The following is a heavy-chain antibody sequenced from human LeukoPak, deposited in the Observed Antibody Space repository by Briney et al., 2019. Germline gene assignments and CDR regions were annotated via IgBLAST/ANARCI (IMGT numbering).Heavy chain of an antibody. J-gene: IGHJ3*02. CDR2: INWNGGST. V-gene: IGHV3-20*04. CDR3: ARGGYYGPHAFDI. D-gene: IGHD3-10*01. Sequence: GGSLRLSCAASGFTFDDYGMSWVRQAPGKGLEWVSGINWNGGSTGYADSVEGRFTISRDNAKNSLYLQMNSLRAEDTAVYYCARGGYYGPHAFDIWGQGTMVTVSS. CDR1: GFTFDDYG.